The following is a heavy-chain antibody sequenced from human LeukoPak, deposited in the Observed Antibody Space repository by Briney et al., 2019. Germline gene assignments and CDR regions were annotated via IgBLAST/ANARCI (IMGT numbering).Heavy chain of an antibody. D-gene: IGHD6-13*01. V-gene: IGHV3-20*04. CDR2: INWNGGSA. CDR3: AKDRRSSSWYDYYYYMDV. CDR1: GFSFGDYG. Sequence: SGGSLRLSCAASGFSFGDYGMSWVRQGPGKGLEWVSGINWNGGSAVYADSVKGRFTISRDNSKNTLYLQMNSLRAEDTAVYYCAKDRRSSSWYDYYYYMDVWGKGTTVTVSS. J-gene: IGHJ6*03.